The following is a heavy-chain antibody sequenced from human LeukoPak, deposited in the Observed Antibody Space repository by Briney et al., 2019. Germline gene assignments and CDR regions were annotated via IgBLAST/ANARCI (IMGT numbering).Heavy chain of an antibody. CDR2: IYSGGST. V-gene: IGHV3-66*01. CDR3: AGDSSGEGLFDY. J-gene: IGHJ4*02. Sequence: PGGSLRLSCAASEFSVGSNYMTWVRQAPGKGLEWVSLIYSGGSTYYADSVKGRFTISRDNSKNTLYLQMNSLRAEDTAVYYCAGDSSGEGLFDYWGQGTLVTVSS. CDR1: EFSVGSNY. D-gene: IGHD3-22*01.